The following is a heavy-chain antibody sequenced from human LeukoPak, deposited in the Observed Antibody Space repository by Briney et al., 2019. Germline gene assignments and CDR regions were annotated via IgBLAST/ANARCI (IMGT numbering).Heavy chain of an antibody. CDR2: ISDRGSST. V-gene: IGHV3-23*01. Sequence: GGSLTLSCAASGFTFSNYGMSWVRQAAGKGLEWVSHISDRGSSTYYADSVKGRFTVSRDNSRNTLYLQMSSLRAEDTAVYYCAKDHPYHYDSSGFGDAFDSWGQGTMVTVSS. CDR3: AKDHPYHYDSSGFGDAFDS. CDR1: GFTFSNYG. J-gene: IGHJ3*02. D-gene: IGHD3-22*01.